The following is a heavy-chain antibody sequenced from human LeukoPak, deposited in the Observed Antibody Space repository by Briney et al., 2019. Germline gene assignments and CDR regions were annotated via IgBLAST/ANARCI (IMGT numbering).Heavy chain of an antibody. CDR2: VSGDGQRT. J-gene: IGHJ4*02. CDR1: GFKFNNYA. Sequence: PGGSLRLSCAASGFKFNNYAMNWVRQAPGKGLQWVSAVSGDGQRTFYADSVKGRFIIFRDNSMNTLSLQMNNLKVEDTAIYYCAKEQDNLLLLSHFDSWGQGILVTVSA. CDR3: AKEQDNLLLLSHFDS. D-gene: IGHD1-14*01. V-gene: IGHV3-23*01.